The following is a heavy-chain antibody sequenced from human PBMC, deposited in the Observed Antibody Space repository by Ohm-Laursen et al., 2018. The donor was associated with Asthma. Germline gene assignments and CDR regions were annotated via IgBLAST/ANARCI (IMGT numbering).Heavy chain of an antibody. CDR1: GGSISSGGYY. V-gene: IGHV4-31*03. Sequence: SQTLSLTCTVSGGSISSGGYYWSWIRQHPRKGLEWIGYIYYSGSTYYNPSLKSRVTISVDTSKNQFSLKLSSVTAADTAVYYCAREQVGAIFDYWGQGTLVTVSS. CDR2: IYYSGST. J-gene: IGHJ4*02. D-gene: IGHD1-26*01. CDR3: AREQVGAIFDY.